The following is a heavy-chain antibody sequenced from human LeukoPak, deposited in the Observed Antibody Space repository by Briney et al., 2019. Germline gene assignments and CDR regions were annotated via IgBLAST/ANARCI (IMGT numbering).Heavy chain of an antibody. Sequence: GGSLRLSCAASGFTVSSNYMSWVRQAPGKGREWVSVIYSGGTTYYADSVKGKFTISRDNFKNTVFLQMNSLRAEDTAVYYCARGGWELLPLGALDVWGQGTLVTVSS. D-gene: IGHD1-26*01. CDR2: IYSGGTT. V-gene: IGHV3-66*01. J-gene: IGHJ3*01. CDR3: ARGGWELLPLGALDV. CDR1: GFTVSSNY.